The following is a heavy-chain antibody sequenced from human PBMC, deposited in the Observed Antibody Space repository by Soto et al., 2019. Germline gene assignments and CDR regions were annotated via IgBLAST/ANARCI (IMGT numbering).Heavy chain of an antibody. CDR2: ISYDGSNK. Sequence: QVQLMESGGGVVQPGRSLRLSCEASGFTVNNYAIHWVRQAPGKGLEWVAIISYDGSNKDYADSVNGRFTVSRDNSKNTLYLQMNSLRDEDTAVYYCARDRGGKDFWIGYPTGWCDSWGQGTLVTVSS. D-gene: IGHD3-3*01. CDR3: ARDRGGKDFWIGYPTGWCDS. J-gene: IGHJ5*01. V-gene: IGHV3-30*04. CDR1: GFTVNNYA.